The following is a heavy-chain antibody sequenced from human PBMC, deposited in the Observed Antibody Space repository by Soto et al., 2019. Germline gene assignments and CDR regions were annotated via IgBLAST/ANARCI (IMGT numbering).Heavy chain of an antibody. CDR3: ARKRHSGTPVDY. CDR2: IYYRGST. Sequence: SETLSLTCTVSGGSISSYYWSWIRQPPGKGLEWIGYIYYRGSTNYNPSLKSRVTISVDTSKNQFSLKLSSVTAADTAVYYCARKRHSGTPVDYWGQGTLVTVS. CDR1: GGSISSYY. J-gene: IGHJ4*02. V-gene: IGHV4-59*01. D-gene: IGHD1-26*01.